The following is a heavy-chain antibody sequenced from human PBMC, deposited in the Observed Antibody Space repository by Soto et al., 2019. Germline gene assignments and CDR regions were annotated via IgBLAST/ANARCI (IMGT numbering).Heavy chain of an antibody. CDR2: ISGSGGST. Sequence: GRSLRLSCAASGFTFSSYAMSWVRQAPGKGLEWVSAISGSGGSTYYADSVKGRFTISRDNSKNTLYLQMNSLRAEDTAVYYCAKDGGYDYVGWFDPWGQGTLVTVSS. J-gene: IGHJ5*02. CDR1: GFTFSSYA. CDR3: AKDGGYDYVGWFDP. V-gene: IGHV3-23*01. D-gene: IGHD3-16*01.